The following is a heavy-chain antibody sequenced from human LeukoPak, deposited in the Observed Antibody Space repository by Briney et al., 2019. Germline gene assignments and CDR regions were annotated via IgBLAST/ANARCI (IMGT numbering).Heavy chain of an antibody. J-gene: IGHJ4*02. D-gene: IGHD6-13*01. Sequence: GGSLRLSCAASGFTFDDYAMHWVRQAPGKGLEWVSGISWNSGSIGYADSVKGRFTISRDNAKNSLYLQMNSLRAEDTAVYYCAKVPAAAGTGNYWGQGTLVTVSS. CDR2: ISWNSGSI. V-gene: IGHV3-9*01. CDR3: AKVPAAAGTGNY. CDR1: GFTFDDYA.